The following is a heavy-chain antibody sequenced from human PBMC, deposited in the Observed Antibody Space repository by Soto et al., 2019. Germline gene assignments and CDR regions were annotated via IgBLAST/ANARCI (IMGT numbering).Heavy chain of an antibody. V-gene: IGHV1-46*01. D-gene: IGHD3-22*01. J-gene: IGHJ3*02. CDR2: INPSGGST. CDR1: GYTFTSYY. CDR3: ARDRRWVGGYYYDSSGYYDAFDI. Sequence: ASVKVSCKASGYTFTSYYIHWVRQAPGQGLEWMRIINPSGGSTSYAQKFQGRVTMTRDTSTSTVYMELSSLRSEDTAVYYCARDRRWVGGYYYDSSGYYDAFDIWGQGTMVTVSS.